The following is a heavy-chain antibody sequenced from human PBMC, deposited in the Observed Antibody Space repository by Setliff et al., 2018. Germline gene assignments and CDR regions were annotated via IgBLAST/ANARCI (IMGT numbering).Heavy chain of an antibody. CDR2: IFWSGTT. V-gene: IGHV4-39*07. Sequence: SETLSLTCTVSGGSITSSSYYWGWVRQPPGKGLEWIGTIFWSGTTYYNPSLNSRGTISVDTSRDQFSLKLSSVTAADTAVYYCARVLNWFDPWGQGTLVTVSS. CDR3: ARVLNWFDP. CDR1: GGSITSSSYY. D-gene: IGHD1-26*01. J-gene: IGHJ5*02.